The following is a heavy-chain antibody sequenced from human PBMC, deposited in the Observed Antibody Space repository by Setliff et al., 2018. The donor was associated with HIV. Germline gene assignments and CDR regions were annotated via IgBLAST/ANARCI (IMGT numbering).Heavy chain of an antibody. CDR1: GYTLTSYY. CDR3: ARGIPRGTVFGVVGYFDY. Sequence: ASVKVSCKASGYTLTSYYMHWVRQAPGQGLEWMGIINPSSGSTTYAQKFQGRVSITADESTNTAYMELSSLRSDDSAIYYCARGIPRGTVFGVVGYFDYWGQGTPVTVSS. V-gene: IGHV1-46*01. CDR2: INPSSGST. J-gene: IGHJ4*02. D-gene: IGHD3-3*01.